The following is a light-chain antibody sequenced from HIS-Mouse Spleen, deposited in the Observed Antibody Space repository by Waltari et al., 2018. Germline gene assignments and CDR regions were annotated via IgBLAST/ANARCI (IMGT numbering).Light chain of an antibody. J-gene: IGKJ4*01. V-gene: IGKV3D-15*03. Sequence: EIVMTQSPATLSVSPGERATLSCRASQSVSSNLAWYQQKPGQAPRLLIYGASIRATGIPARFSGSGSGTEFTLTISILQSEDFAVYYCQQYNNWPPPTFGGGTKVEIK. CDR3: QQYNNWPPPT. CDR2: GAS. CDR1: QSVSSN.